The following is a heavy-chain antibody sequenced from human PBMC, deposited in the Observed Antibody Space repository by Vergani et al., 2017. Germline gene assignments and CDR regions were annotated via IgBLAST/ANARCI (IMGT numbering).Heavy chain of an antibody. CDR1: GYTFTSYA. CDR3: ARVVHYDYVWGSYRYTGPFDY. CDR2: INAGNGNT. Sequence: QVQLVQSGAEVKKPGASVKVSCKASGYTFTSYAMHWVRQAPGXRLEWMGWINAGNGNTKYSQKFQGRVTITRDTSASTAYMELSSLRSEDTAVYYCARVVHYDYVWGSYRYTGPFDYWGQGTLVTVSS. V-gene: IGHV1-3*01. D-gene: IGHD3-16*02. J-gene: IGHJ4*02.